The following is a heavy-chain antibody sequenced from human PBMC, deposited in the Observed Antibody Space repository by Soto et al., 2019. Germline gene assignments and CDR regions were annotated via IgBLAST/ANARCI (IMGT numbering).Heavy chain of an antibody. CDR3: ARGSYYDSSGYYGP. Sequence: QVQLQESGPGLVKPSQTLSLTCTVSGGSISSGGYYWSWIRQHPGKGLEGIGYIYYSGSTYYNPSLKSRVTISVGTSKNQFSLKLSSVTAADTAVYYCARGSYYDSSGYYGPWGQGTLVTVSS. D-gene: IGHD3-22*01. V-gene: IGHV4-31*03. CDR1: GGSISSGGYY. CDR2: IYYSGST. J-gene: IGHJ5*02.